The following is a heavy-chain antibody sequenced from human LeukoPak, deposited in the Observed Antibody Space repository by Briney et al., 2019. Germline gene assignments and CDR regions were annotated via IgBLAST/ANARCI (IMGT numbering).Heavy chain of an antibody. CDR2: ISSSSSYI. V-gene: IGHV3-21*01. CDR1: GFTFSSYS. Sequence: PGGSLRLSCAASGFTFSSYSMNWVRQAPGKGLEWVSSISSSSSYIYYADSVKGRFTISRDNAKNSLYLQMNSLRAEDTAVYYCARDEVSGWYLGPYYYYYGMDVWGQGTTVTVSS. J-gene: IGHJ6*02. D-gene: IGHD6-19*01. CDR3: ARDEVSGWYLGPYYYYYGMDV.